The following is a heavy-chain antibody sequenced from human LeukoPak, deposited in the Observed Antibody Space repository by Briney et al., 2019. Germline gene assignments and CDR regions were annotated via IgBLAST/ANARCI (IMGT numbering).Heavy chain of an antibody. D-gene: IGHD3-22*01. CDR3: ARVRPSRGYYYDSSGPFDAFDI. V-gene: IGHV1-46*01. CDR1: GYTFTSYY. CDR2: INPSGGST. J-gene: IGHJ3*02. Sequence: ASVKVSCKASGYTFTSYYMHWVRQAPGQGLEWMGLINPSGGSTSYAQKFQGRVTMTRDTSTSTVYMELSSLRSEDTAVYYCARVRPSRGYYYDSSGPFDAFDIWGQGTMVTVSS.